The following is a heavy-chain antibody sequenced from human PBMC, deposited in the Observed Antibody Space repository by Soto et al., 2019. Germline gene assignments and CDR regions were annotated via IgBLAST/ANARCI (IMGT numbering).Heavy chain of an antibody. D-gene: IGHD6-19*01. CDR1: GGTFSNYA. J-gene: IGHJ4*02. CDR2: IIPIFGTT. V-gene: IGHV1-69*01. CDR3: ASAYSTVAGHFDH. Sequence: QVQLVQSGAEVKKPGSSVKVSCKASGGTFSNYAISWVRQAPGQGLEWMGGIIPIFGTTNYAQRFQGRVLITADESTRTAYMELSRLRAEDTDVYYCASAYSTVAGHFDHWGQGTLVIVSS.